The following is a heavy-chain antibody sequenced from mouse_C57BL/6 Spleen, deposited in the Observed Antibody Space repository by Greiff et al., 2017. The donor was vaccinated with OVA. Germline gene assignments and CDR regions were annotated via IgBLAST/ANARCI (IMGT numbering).Heavy chain of an antibody. CDR3: ARLGRATRYYAMDY. J-gene: IGHJ4*01. V-gene: IGHV5-17*01. CDR1: GFTFSDYG. CDR2: ISSGSSTI. D-gene: IGHD1-1*01. Sequence: EVQVVESGGGLVKPGGSLKLSCAASGFTFSDYGMHWVRQAPEKGLEWVAYISSGSSTIYYADTVKGRFTISRDNAKNTLFLQMTSLRSEDTAMYYCARLGRATRYYAMDYWGQGTSVTVSS.